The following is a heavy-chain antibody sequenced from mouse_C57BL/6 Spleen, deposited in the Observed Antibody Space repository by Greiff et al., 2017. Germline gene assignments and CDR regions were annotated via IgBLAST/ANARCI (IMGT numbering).Heavy chain of an antibody. CDR1: GFTFSSYA. CDR3: AREENMGTTSNFFDY. J-gene: IGHJ2*01. D-gene: IGHD2-3*01. V-gene: IGHV5-4*01. CDR2: ISDGGSYT. Sequence: EVTLVESGGGLVKPGGSLKLSCAASGFTFSSYAMSWVRQTPEKRLAWVATISDGGSYTYYPDNVKGRFTLSRDNAKNNLYLQMSHLKSEDTAMYYCAREENMGTTSNFFDYWGQGTTLTVSS.